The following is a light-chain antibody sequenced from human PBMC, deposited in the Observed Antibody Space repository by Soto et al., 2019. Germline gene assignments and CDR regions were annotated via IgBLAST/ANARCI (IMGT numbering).Light chain of an antibody. CDR2: GAS. J-gene: IGKJ4*01. Sequence: EIVLTQSPGPLSLSPGERATLSCRASQSVSSIYLAWYQQKPGQAPRILIYGASSRPTGIPDRCSGSGSGTDFTLTISRLEPEDFAVYYCQQYGSSALTFGGGTKVEIK. CDR1: QSVSSIY. CDR3: QQYGSSALT. V-gene: IGKV3-20*01.